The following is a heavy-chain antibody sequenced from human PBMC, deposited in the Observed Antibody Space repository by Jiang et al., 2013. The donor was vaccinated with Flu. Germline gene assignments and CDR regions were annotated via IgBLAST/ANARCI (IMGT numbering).Heavy chain of an antibody. CDR2: IIPIFGTA. Sequence: SGAEVKKPGSSVKVSCKASGGTFSSYAISWVRQAPGQGLEWMGGIIPIFGTANYAQKFQGRVTITADKSTSTAYMEMSSLRSEDTAVYYCARGPDTSGFLQYHGMDVWGQGTTVTVSS. D-gene: IGHD3-22*01. J-gene: IGHJ6*02. V-gene: IGHV1-69*06. CDR3: ARGPDTSGFLQYHGMDV. CDR1: GGTFSSYA.